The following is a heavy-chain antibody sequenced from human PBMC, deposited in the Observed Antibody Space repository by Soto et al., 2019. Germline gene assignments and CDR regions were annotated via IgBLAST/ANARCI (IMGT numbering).Heavy chain of an antibody. Sequence: SETLSLTCTVSGGSISSYYWSWIRQPPGKGLEWIGYIYYSGSTNYNPSLKSRVTISVDTSKNQFSLKLSSVTAADTAVYYCAREVEMATIGTYYFDYWGQGTLVTVSS. CDR1: GGSISSYY. V-gene: IGHV4-59*01. D-gene: IGHD5-12*01. CDR2: IYYSGST. CDR3: AREVEMATIGTYYFDY. J-gene: IGHJ4*02.